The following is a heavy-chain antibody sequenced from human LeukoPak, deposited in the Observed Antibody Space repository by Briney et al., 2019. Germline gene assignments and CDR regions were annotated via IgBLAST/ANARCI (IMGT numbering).Heavy chain of an antibody. Sequence: GGSLRLSCAASGFTFSSYAMHWVRQAPGKGLEWVAVISHDGSNKYYADSVKGRFTISRDNSKNTLYLRMNSLRAEDTAVYYCARAPARGGFDYWGQGTLVTVSS. V-gene: IGHV3-30-3*01. CDR2: ISHDGSNK. D-gene: IGHD3-10*01. J-gene: IGHJ4*02. CDR1: GFTFSSYA. CDR3: ARAPARGGFDY.